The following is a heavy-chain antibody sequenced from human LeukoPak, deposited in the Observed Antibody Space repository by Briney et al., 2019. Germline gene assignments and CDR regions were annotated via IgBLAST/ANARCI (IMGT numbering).Heavy chain of an antibody. V-gene: IGHV4-39*01. D-gene: IGHD3-22*01. CDR3: ARQYYDSTGYYYFDY. J-gene: IGHJ4*02. CDR1: GDFITVSTYY. CDR2: MYYSGST. Sequence: KPSETLSLTCTVSGDFITVSTYYWGWIRQPPGKGLEWIVSMYYSGSTYSNPSLRSRVTMSADTSKNQSSLNLKSVTAADTAVYYCARQYYDSTGYYYFDYWGQGPLVTVSS.